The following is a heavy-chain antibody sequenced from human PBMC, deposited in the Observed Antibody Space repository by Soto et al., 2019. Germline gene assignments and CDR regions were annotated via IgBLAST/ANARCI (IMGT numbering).Heavy chain of an antibody. V-gene: IGHV4-34*01. D-gene: IGHD1-26*01. J-gene: IGHJ6*02. Sequence: QVQLQQWGAGLLKPSETLSLTCAVYGGYFSGYYWSWIRQPPGKGLEWIGEINHSGSTNYNPSLNSRVTISVDTSKNQFSLKLSSMTAAETAVYYCAKLMGAPYYYYGMDVWGQGTTVTFSS. CDR1: GGYFSGYY. CDR2: INHSGST. CDR3: AKLMGAPYYYYGMDV.